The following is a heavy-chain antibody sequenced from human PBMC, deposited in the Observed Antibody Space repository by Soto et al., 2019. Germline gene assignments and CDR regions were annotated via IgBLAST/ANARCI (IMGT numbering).Heavy chain of an antibody. CDR2: IYYSGST. CDR1: GGSISSYY. Sequence: QVQLQESGPGLVKPSETLSLTCTVSGGSISSYYWSWIRQPPGKGLERIGYIYYSGSTNYNPSLKSRVTIPVDTSQTQLSMKLSSVTAADTAVYYCARGSSWAVAGAWVDYWGQGTLVTVSS. J-gene: IGHJ4*02. D-gene: IGHD6-19*01. CDR3: ARGSSWAVAGAWVDY. V-gene: IGHV4-59*12.